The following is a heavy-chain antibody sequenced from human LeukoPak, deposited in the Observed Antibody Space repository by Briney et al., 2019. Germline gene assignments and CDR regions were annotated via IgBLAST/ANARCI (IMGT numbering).Heavy chain of an antibody. CDR2: INHSGST. CDR1: GYSISSGYF. J-gene: IGHJ4*02. Sequence: SEALSLTCTVSGYSISSGYFWGWIRPPPGKGLEWIGEINHSGSTNYNPSLKSRVTISVDTSKNQFSLKLSSVTAADTAVYYCARQSQSENGSGSYYIFDYWGQGTLVTVSS. D-gene: IGHD3-10*01. CDR3: ARQSQSENGSGSYYIFDY. V-gene: IGHV4-38-2*02.